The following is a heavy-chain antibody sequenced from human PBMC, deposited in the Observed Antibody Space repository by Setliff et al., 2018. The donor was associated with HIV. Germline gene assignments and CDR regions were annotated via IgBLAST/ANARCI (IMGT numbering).Heavy chain of an antibody. CDR2: INHSGST. V-gene: IGHV4-34*01. D-gene: IGHD4-4*01. CDR3: ARSVMTTTNYFDY. Sequence: PSETLSLTCAVYGGSFSGYYWSWIRQPPGKGLEWIGEINHSGSTNYNPSLKSRVTISVDMSKNQFSLKLTSVTAADTAVFYCARSVMTTTNYFDYWGPGTLVTVSS. J-gene: IGHJ4*02. CDR1: GGSFSGYY.